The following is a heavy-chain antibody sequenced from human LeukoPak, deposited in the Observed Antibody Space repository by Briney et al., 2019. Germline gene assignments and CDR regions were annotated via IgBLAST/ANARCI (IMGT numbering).Heavy chain of an antibody. J-gene: IGHJ4*02. CDR3: ARAVHSSSALDS. D-gene: IGHD6-13*01. CDR1: GSSIISYY. Sequence: SETLSLTCTISGSSIISYYWSWIRQPPGKGMEWIGYNYYSGSTNYNPSLKSRVTISVDTSKNQFSLNMKSVTAADTAVYYCARAVHSSSALDSWGQGTLVTVSS. CDR2: NYYSGST. V-gene: IGHV4-59*01.